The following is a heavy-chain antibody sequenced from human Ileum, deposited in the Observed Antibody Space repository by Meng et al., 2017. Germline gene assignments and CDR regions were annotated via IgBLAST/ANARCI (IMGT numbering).Heavy chain of an antibody. D-gene: IGHD1-26*01. Sequence: VQLQESGPGLVKSSQTRSLPCTVSGGSISSGDYYWSWIRQPPGKGLEWIGYIFDTGPPSYSPPLRSRLSISMDTSKNQFSLRLTSVSAADTAVYYCAASLDGNRFDPWGQGTLVTVSS. CDR1: GGSISSGDYY. CDR3: AASLDGNRFDP. CDR2: IFDTGPP. J-gene: IGHJ5*02. V-gene: IGHV4-30-4*01.